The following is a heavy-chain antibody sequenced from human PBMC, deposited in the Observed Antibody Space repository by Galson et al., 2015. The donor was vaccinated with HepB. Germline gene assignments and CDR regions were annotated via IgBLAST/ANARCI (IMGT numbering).Heavy chain of an antibody. CDR2: ITGPGGGT. Sequence: SLRLSCAASGFTFSRYAMNWVRQAPGRGLEWISSITGPGGGTYSADSVKGRFTIARDNSRNTLFLHTDSLRAEDTAVYYCATARDDFSSGYWFDSWGQGTLVTVSS. D-gene: IGHD3-3*01. CDR3: ATARDDFSSGYWFDS. J-gene: IGHJ5*01. V-gene: IGHV3-23*01. CDR1: GFTFSRYA.